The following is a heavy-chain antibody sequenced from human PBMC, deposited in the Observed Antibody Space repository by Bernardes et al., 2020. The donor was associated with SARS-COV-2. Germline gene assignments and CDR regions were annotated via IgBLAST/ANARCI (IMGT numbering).Heavy chain of an antibody. V-gene: IGHV3-30*14. CDR1: GFTFSSYA. D-gene: IGHD3-9*01. J-gene: IGHJ6*02. CDR3: ARDRGRYFPVGMDV. Sequence: GGSLRLSCAASGFTFSSYAMDWVRQAPGKGLEWVAFISYDGSSKYYADSVKGRFTVSRDNSENTLYLQMNSLRGEDAAVYYCARDRGRYFPVGMDVWGQGTTVTVSS. CDR2: ISYDGSSK.